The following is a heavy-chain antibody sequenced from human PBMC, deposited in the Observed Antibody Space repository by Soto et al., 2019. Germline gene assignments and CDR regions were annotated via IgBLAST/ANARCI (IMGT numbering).Heavy chain of an antibody. Sequence: EVQLLESGGGLVQPGGSLRLSCAASGFTFSSYAMSWVRQAPGKGLEWVGFIRGNVYGGTTEFAASVKGRFTISRDDSKSIAYLQMNSLKTEDTALYYCTRVRDTVNSWYFDVWGRGTLVTVSS. D-gene: IGHD4-17*01. CDR3: TRVRDTVNSWYFDV. V-gene: IGHV3-49*04. J-gene: IGHJ2*01. CDR2: IRGNVYGGTT. CDR1: GFTFSSYA.